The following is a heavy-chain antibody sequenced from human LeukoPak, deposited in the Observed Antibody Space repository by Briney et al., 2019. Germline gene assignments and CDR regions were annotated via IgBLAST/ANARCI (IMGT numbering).Heavy chain of an antibody. V-gene: IGHV1-2*02. CDR3: AREDSGYDWGLDY. CDR1: GYTFTGYY. D-gene: IGHD5-12*01. Sequence: ASVKASCKASGYTFTGYYMHWVRQAPGQGLEWMGWINPNSGGTNYAQKFQGRVTMTRDTSISTAYMELSRLRSDDTAVYYCAREDSGYDWGLDYWGQGTLVTVSS. J-gene: IGHJ4*02. CDR2: INPNSGGT.